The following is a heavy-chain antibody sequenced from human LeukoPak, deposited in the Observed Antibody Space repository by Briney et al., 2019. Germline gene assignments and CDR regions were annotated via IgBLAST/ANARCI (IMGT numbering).Heavy chain of an antibody. CDR1: GYTFTGYY. CDR2: INPNSGGT. J-gene: IGHJ5*02. V-gene: IGHV1-2*02. CDR3: ARVSGLLWFGELRFNWFDP. Sequence: GASVKVSCKASGYTFTGYYMHWVRQAPGQGLEWMGWINPNSGGTNYAQKFQGRVTMTRDTSISTAYMELSRLRSDDTAVYYCARVSGLLWFGELRFNWFDPWGQGTLVTVSS. D-gene: IGHD3-10*01.